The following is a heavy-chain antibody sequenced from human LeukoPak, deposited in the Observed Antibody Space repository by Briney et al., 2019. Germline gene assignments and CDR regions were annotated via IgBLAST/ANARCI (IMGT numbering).Heavy chain of an antibody. V-gene: IGHV4-4*07. Sequence: SETLSLTCTVSGGSISSYYWSWIRQPAGKGLEWIGRIYTSGGTNYNPSLKSRVTMSVDTSKNQFSLKLSSVTAADTAVYYCARDRTTYGTFDYWGQGTLVTVSS. CDR3: ARDRTTYGTFDY. CDR2: IYTSGGT. D-gene: IGHD4-17*01. J-gene: IGHJ4*02. CDR1: GGSISSYY.